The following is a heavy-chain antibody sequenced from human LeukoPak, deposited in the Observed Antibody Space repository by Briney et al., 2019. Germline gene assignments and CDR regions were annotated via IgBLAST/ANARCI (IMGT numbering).Heavy chain of an antibody. CDR1: GYSISSGYY. CDR3: ARDEIVGATTGEHWFYP. D-gene: IGHD1-26*01. J-gene: IGHJ5*02. Sequence: SETLSLTCTVSGYSISSGYYWGWIRQPPGKGLEWIGSIYHSGSTYYNPSLKSRVTISVDTSKNQFSLKLSSVTAADTAVYYCARDEIVGATTGEHWFYPWGQGTLVTVSS. CDR2: IYHSGST. V-gene: IGHV4-38-2*02.